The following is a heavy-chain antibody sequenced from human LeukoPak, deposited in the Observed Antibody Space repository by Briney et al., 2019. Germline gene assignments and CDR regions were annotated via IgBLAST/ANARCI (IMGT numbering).Heavy chain of an antibody. V-gene: IGHV1-2*02. CDR1: GYTFTGYF. D-gene: IGHD1-26*01. CDR2: INPNSGGT. CDR3: ARDLCRGDILGATGCASNY. J-gene: IGHJ4*02. Sequence: ASVKVSCKASGYTFTGYFIHWVRQAPGQGLEWMGWINPNSGGTNYAQKFQGRVTMTRDTSISTAYMELSRLRSDDTAVYYCARDLCRGDILGATGCASNYWGQGTLVTVSS.